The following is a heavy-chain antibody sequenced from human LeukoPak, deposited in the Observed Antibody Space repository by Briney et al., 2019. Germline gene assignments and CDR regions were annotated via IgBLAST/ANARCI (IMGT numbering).Heavy chain of an antibody. CDR1: GGSISNYY. Sequence: SGTLSLTCTVSGGSISNYYWSWIRQTPGMGLEWIGYVFYSGSTNYNPSLKSRLTISIDTSRNRFSLNLRSVTAADTAVYYCARGPLYCSSTSCYQEGNFDYWGQGALVTVSS. CDR3: ARGPLYCSSTSCYQEGNFDY. CDR2: VFYSGST. D-gene: IGHD2-2*01. J-gene: IGHJ4*02. V-gene: IGHV4-59*12.